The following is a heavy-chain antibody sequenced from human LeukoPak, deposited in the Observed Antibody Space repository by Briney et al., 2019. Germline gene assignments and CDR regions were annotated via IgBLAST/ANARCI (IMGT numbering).Heavy chain of an antibody. CDR2: ISSSSSYI. V-gene: IGHV3-21*01. CDR3: ARKMGTLGHAFDI. CDR1: GYSISNGYY. Sequence: PSETLSLTCTVSGYSISNGYYWGWVRQAPGKGLEWVSSISSSSSYIYYADSVKGRFTISRDNAKNSLYLQMNSLRAEDTAVYYCARKMGTLGHAFDIWGQGTMVTVSS. D-gene: IGHD7-27*01. J-gene: IGHJ3*02.